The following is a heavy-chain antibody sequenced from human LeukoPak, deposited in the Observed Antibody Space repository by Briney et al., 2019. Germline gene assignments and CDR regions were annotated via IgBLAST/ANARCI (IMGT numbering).Heavy chain of an antibody. V-gene: IGHV1-69*05. CDR3: AGYYYDSSGYYQTAFDI. Sequence: ASVKVSCKASGGTFSSYAISWARQAPGQGLEWMGGIIPIFGTANYAQKFQGRVTITTDESTSTAYMELSSLRSEDTAVYYCAGYYYDSSGYYQTAFDIWGQGTMVTVSS. J-gene: IGHJ3*02. D-gene: IGHD3-22*01. CDR2: IIPIFGTA. CDR1: GGTFSSYA.